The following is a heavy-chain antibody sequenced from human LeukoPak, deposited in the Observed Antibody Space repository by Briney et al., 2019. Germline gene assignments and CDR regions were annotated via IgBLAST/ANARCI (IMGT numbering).Heavy chain of an antibody. J-gene: IGHJ6*02. Sequence: SVKVSCKASGGTFSSYAISWMRQAPGQGLEWMGRIIPILGIANYAQKFQGRVTITADKSTSTAYMELSSLRSEDTAVYYCARERLVAARYYYYGMDVWGQGTTVTVSS. CDR1: GGTFSSYA. CDR2: IIPILGIA. V-gene: IGHV1-69*04. D-gene: IGHD2-15*01. CDR3: ARERLVAARYYYYGMDV.